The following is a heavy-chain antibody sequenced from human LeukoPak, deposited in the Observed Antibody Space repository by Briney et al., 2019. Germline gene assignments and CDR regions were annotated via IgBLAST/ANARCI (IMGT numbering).Heavy chain of an antibody. V-gene: IGHV4-59*08. Sequence: SETLSLTCTVSGGSISSYYWSWIRQPPGKGLEWIGYIYYSGSSNYNPSLKSRLTISLDTSKKQISLKLNSVTAADTAVYYCARLDNSGYYFHDYWGQGTLVTVSS. CDR2: IYYSGSS. D-gene: IGHD3-22*01. CDR3: ARLDNSGYYFHDY. J-gene: IGHJ4*02. CDR1: GGSISSYY.